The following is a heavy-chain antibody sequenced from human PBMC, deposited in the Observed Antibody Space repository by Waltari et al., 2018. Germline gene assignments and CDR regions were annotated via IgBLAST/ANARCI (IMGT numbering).Heavy chain of an antibody. D-gene: IGHD1-20*01. CDR2: INHSGST. CDR1: GGSFSGYY. J-gene: IGHJ4*02. Sequence: QVQLQQWGAGLLKPSETLSLTCAVYGGSFSGYYWSWIRQPPGKGLEWIGEINHSGSTHYNPSLKSRVTISVDTSKNQFSLKLSSVTAADTAVYYCARVGGQIRGGDNWNDGGDYWGQGTLVTVSS. V-gene: IGHV4-34*01. CDR3: ARVGGQIRGGDNWNDGGDY.